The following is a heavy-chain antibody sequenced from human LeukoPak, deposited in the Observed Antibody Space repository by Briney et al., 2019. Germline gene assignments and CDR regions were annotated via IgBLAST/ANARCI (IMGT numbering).Heavy chain of an antibody. CDR1: GYSFTSYW. V-gene: IGHV5-51*01. J-gene: IGHJ4*02. CDR2: IYPGDSDT. CDR3: ARVHPPMGNTVTSDFDY. D-gene: IGHD4-11*01. Sequence: GESLKISCKGSGYSFTSYWIGWVRQMPGKGLEWMGIIYPGDSDTRYSPSFQGQVTISADKSISTAYLQWSSLKASDTAMYYCARVHPPMGNTVTSDFDYWGQGTLVTVSS.